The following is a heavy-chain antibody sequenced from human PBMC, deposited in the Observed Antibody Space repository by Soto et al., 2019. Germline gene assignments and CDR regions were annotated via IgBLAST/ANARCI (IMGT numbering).Heavy chain of an antibody. CDR2: IYYSGST. V-gene: IGHV4-39*01. Sequence: SETLSLTCTVSGGSISSSSYYWGWIRQPPGKGLEWIGSIYYSGSTYYNPSLKSRVTISVDTSKNQFSLKLSSVTAAGTAVYYCARHPSSRSSGFDYWGQGTLVTVSS. CDR3: ARHPSSRSSGFDY. J-gene: IGHJ4*02. D-gene: IGHD6-6*01. CDR1: GGSISSSSYY.